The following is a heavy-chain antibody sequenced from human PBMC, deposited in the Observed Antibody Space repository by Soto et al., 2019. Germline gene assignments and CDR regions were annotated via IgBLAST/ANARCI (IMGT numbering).Heavy chain of an antibody. V-gene: IGHV3-7*02. J-gene: IGHJ3*02. CDR2: IKQDESEK. CDR3: ARRPKGPGYSYSWGDAFDI. D-gene: IGHD6-13*01. Sequence: HPGGSLRLSCAASGFTFSNYWMSWVRQAPGKGLEWVANIKQDESEKYYVDSVKGRFTISRDNAKNSLYLQMNSLRAEDTAVYYCARRPKGPGYSYSWGDAFDIWGQGTMVTVSS. CDR1: GFTFSNYW.